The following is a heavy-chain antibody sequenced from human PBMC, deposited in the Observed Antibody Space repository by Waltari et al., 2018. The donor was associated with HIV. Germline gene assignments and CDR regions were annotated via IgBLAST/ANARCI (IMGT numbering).Heavy chain of an antibody. CDR2: IRPVGSNR. D-gene: IGHD3-3*01. CDR3: AKELRFLSRYFGIAV. V-gene: IGHV3-30*02. Sequence: VQRVESVGGVVQPGGSRRLASAAAELTFSCYDMHWFRQAPGKGLEWVAFIRPVGSNRDYADYAKSRVTLTRDNPKNMLYPQNYSLTSDDTTIFYCAKELRFLSRYFGIAVWVKGSTATASS. CDR1: ELTFSCYD. J-gene: IGHJ6*04.